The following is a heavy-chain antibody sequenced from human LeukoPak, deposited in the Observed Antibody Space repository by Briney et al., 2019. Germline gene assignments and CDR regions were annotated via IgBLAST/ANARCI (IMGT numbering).Heavy chain of an antibody. J-gene: IGHJ4*02. V-gene: IGHV4-30-4*01. Sequence: TSETLSLTCTVSGGSISSGDYYWSWIRQPPGKGLEWIGYIYYSGSTYYNPSLKSRVTISVDTSKNQFSLKLSSVTAADTAVYYCARHIRGDWGLDYWGQGTLVTVSS. CDR3: ARHIRGDWGLDY. CDR1: GGSISSGDYY. CDR2: IYYSGST. D-gene: IGHD2-21*02.